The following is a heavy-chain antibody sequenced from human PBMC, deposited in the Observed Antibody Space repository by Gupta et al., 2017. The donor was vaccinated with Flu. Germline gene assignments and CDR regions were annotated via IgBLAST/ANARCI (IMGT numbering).Heavy chain of an antibody. J-gene: IGHJ4*02. D-gene: IGHD2-15*01. CDR3: ARGGGYCSGDSCSEDRNPFDY. V-gene: IGHV4-34*01. CDR2: INHSGST. Sequence: IRQHPGKGLWWIGEINHSGSTNYNPSLKSRVTIAVDTSKNQFSLKLSAVTAADTAVYYCARGGGYCSGDSCSEDRNPFDYWCQGTLVTVSS.